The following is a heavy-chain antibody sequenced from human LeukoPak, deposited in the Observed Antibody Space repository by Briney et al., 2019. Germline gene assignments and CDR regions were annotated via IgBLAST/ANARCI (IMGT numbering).Heavy chain of an antibody. V-gene: IGHV3-23*01. Sequence: PGGSLSLSRAASGFNLSSHAMRWGRAAPGEGVGWVSALCGSGGSTYYADSVKGRFTISRDNSKNTLYLQMNSLRAEDTAVYYCAKDFTFGGVIPYFQHWGQGTLVTVSS. D-gene: IGHD3-16*02. CDR2: LCGSGGST. CDR3: AKDFTFGGVIPYFQH. J-gene: IGHJ1*01. CDR1: GFNLSSHA.